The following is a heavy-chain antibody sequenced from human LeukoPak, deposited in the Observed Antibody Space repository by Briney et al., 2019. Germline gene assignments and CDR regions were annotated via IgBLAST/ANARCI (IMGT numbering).Heavy chain of an antibody. D-gene: IGHD6-6*01. CDR1: GGSFSGYY. V-gene: IGHV4-34*01. Sequence: PSETLSLTCAVYGGSFSGYYWSWIRQPPGKGLEWIGEINHSGSTNYNPSLKSRVTISVDTSKNQFSLKLSSVTAADTAVYYCARGRIAARPGVPFYYYYGMDVWGQGTTVTVSS. J-gene: IGHJ6*02. CDR3: ARGRIAARPGVPFYYYYGMDV. CDR2: INHSGST.